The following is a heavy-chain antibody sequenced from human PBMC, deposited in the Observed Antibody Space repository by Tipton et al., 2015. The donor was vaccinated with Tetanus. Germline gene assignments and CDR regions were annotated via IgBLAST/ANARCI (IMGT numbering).Heavy chain of an antibody. CDR3: ARDAGPAGGGSFDY. CDR1: GYTFTNYH. V-gene: IGHV1-2*02. Sequence: QSGAEVKKPGASVRVSCKPSGYTFTNYHVQWVRQAPGQGLEWMGWIDPKSGDTDFAQRFRGRVTMTRDSSISTVYMELSRLRSDDTAVYYCARDAGPAGGGSFDYWGQGTLVTVAS. D-gene: IGHD3-16*01. CDR2: IDPKSGDT. J-gene: IGHJ4*02.